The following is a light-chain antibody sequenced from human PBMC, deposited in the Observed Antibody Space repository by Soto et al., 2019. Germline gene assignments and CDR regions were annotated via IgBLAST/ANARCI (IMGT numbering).Light chain of an antibody. CDR3: MQALQTPRT. J-gene: IGKJ1*01. V-gene: IGKV2-28*01. Sequence: DIVMTQSPLSLPVTPGEPASISCRSSQSLLHSNGYNYLDWYLQKPGQSPQILIYLGSNRASGVADRFSGSGSGTDFTLKISRGEAEDVGVYYCMQALQTPRTFGQGTKVEIK. CDR1: QSLLHSNGYNY. CDR2: LGS.